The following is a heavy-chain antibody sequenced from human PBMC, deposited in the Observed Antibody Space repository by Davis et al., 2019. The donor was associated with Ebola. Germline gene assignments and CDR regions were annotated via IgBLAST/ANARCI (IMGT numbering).Heavy chain of an antibody. CDR2: IYYSGST. V-gene: IGHV4-59*01. J-gene: IGHJ6*02. CDR1: GGSISSYY. Sequence: MPSETLSLTCTVSGGSISSYYWSWIRQPPGKGLEWIGYIYYSGSTNYNPSLKSRVTISVDTSKNQFSLKLSSVTAADTAVYYCARVPIAARRGYYYYYYGMDVWGQGTTVTVSS. CDR3: ARVPIAARRGYYYYYYGMDV. D-gene: IGHD6-13*01.